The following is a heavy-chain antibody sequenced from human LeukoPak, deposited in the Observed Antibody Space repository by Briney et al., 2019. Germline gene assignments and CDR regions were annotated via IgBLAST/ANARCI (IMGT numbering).Heavy chain of an antibody. Sequence: ASVKVSCKASGYTFTGYYMHWVRQAPGQGLEWMGWINPNSGGTNYAQKFQGRVTMTRDTSISTAYMELSRPRSDDTAVYYCARATRWLQSFDYWGQGTLVTVSS. CDR1: GYTFTGYY. V-gene: IGHV1-2*02. J-gene: IGHJ4*02. CDR2: INPNSGGT. CDR3: ARATRWLQSFDY. D-gene: IGHD5-24*01.